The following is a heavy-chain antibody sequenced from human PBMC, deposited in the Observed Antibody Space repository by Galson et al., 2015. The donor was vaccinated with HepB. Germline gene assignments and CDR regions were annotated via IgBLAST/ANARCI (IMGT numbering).Heavy chain of an antibody. CDR3: ARGPRIAAVGIDY. J-gene: IGHJ4*02. Sequence: SVKVSCKAPGYTFTSYAMHWVRQDPGQRLEWMGWIHAGHGNTKYYQKFQGRVTITRDTSASTAYMELSSLRSEDTAVYYCARGPRIAAVGIDYWGQGTLVTVSS. D-gene: IGHD6-13*01. CDR2: IHAGHGNT. CDR1: GYTFTSYA. V-gene: IGHV1-3*01.